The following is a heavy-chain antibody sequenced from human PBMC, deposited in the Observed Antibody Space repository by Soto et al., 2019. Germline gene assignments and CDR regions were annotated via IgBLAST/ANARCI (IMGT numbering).Heavy chain of an antibody. J-gene: IGHJ6*02. Sequence: SLRLSCAASVFTFSSYGMHWVRQAPGKGLEWVAVISYDGSNKYYADSVKGRFTISRDNSKNTLYLQMNSLRAEDTAVYYCAKVYSSGGSYPNYYYYYGMDVWGQGTTVTVSS. V-gene: IGHV3-30*18. D-gene: IGHD1-26*01. CDR3: AKVYSSGGSYPNYYYYYGMDV. CDR1: VFTFSSYG. CDR2: ISYDGSNK.